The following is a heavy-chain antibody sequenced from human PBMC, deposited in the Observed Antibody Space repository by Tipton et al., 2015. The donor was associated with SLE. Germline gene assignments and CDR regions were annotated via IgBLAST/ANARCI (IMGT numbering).Heavy chain of an antibody. J-gene: IGHJ5*02. D-gene: IGHD4-17*01. CDR3: AKDQSTVTNWFDP. CDR1: GFTFSSYG. V-gene: IGHV3-23*01. Sequence: SLRLSCAASGFTFSSYGMHWVRQAPGKGLEWVSAISGSGGSTYYADSVKGRFTISRDNSKNTLYLQMNSLRAEDTAVYYCAKDQSTVTNWFDPWGQGTLVTVSS. CDR2: ISGSGGST.